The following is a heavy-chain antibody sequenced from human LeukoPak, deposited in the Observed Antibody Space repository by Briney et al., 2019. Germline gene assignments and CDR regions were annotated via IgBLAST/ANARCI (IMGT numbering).Heavy chain of an antibody. J-gene: IGHJ4*02. CDR3: AKEEEMYRYFYFDY. V-gene: IGHV3-30*18. CDR2: ISYDGSNK. D-gene: IGHD3-16*02. Sequence: PGGSLRLSCAASGFTFSSYGMDWVRQAPGKGLEWVAVISYDGSNKYYADSVKGRFTISRDNSKNTLYLQMNSLRAEDTAVYYCAKEEEMYRYFYFDYWGQGTLVTVSS. CDR1: GFTFSSYG.